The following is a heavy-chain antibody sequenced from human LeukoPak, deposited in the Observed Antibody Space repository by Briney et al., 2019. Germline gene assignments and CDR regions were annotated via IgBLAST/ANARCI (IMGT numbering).Heavy chain of an antibody. V-gene: IGHV1-69*05. Sequence: SVKVSCKASGGTFSSYAISWVRQAPGQGLEWMGGIIPIFGTANYAQKFQGRVTITTDESTSTAYMGLSSLRSEDTAVYYCARERRTGTDFDYWGQGTLVTVSS. J-gene: IGHJ4*02. D-gene: IGHD1-14*01. CDR2: IIPIFGTA. CDR3: ARERRTGTDFDY. CDR1: GGTFSSYA.